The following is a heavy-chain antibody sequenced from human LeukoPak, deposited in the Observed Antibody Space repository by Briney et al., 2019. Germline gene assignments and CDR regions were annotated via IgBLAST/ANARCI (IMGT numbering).Heavy chain of an antibody. CDR1: GGSISSYY. CDR3: ACLTTADAFDI. J-gene: IGHJ3*02. CDR2: IYDSGST. D-gene: IGHD3-22*01. V-gene: IGHV4-59*01. Sequence: ETLSLTCTVSGGSISSYYWSWIRQPPGKGLGWIGYIYDSGSTNYNPSLKSRVTISVDTSKNQFSLKLSSVTAADTAVYYCACLTTADAFDIWGQGTMVTVSS.